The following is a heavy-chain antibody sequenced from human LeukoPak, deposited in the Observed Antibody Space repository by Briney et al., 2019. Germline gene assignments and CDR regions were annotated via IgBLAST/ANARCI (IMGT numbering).Heavy chain of an antibody. J-gene: IGHJ4*02. CDR2: ISSSGNTI. D-gene: IGHD4-17*01. CDR3: ARDEEGDYDFDY. CDR1: GFTFSSYE. Sequence: GGSLRLSCAASGFTFSSYEMNWVRQAPGKGLEWVSHISSSGNTIHYADSVKGRFTVSRDNAKNSVYLQMNSLRAEDTAVYHCARDEEGDYDFDYWGQGTLVTVSS. V-gene: IGHV3-48*03.